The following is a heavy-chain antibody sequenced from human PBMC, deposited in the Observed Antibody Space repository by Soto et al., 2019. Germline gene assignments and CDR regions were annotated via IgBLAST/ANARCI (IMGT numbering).Heavy chain of an antibody. V-gene: IGHV1-3*01. CDR2: INAGNGNT. Sequence: QVQLVQSGAEVKKPGASVKVSCKASGYTFTSYAMHWVRQAPGQRLEWMGWINAGNGNTKYSQKFQGRVTITRYTAESTAYMELSSLRSEATAVYYCARVPAATEMDVWGQGTTVTVSS. J-gene: IGHJ6*01. D-gene: IGHD2-2*01. CDR1: GYTFTSYA. CDR3: ARVPAATEMDV.